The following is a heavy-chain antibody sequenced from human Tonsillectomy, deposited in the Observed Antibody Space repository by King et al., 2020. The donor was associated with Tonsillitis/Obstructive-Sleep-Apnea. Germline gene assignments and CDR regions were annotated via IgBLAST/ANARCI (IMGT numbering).Heavy chain of an antibody. Sequence: VQLVESGGGLVQPGGSLRLSCAGSGFTFTTYWMTWVRQAPGKGLEWVANIKRDGSEKNYVDSVKGRFTISRDNAKNSLYLQMNSLRAEDTAVYYCASDLSYCSGGSCYDRFDYWGQGTLVTVSS. V-gene: IGHV3-7*01. CDR3: ASDLSYCSGGSCYDRFDY. CDR1: GFTFTTYW. CDR2: IKRDGSEK. D-gene: IGHD2-15*01. J-gene: IGHJ4*02.